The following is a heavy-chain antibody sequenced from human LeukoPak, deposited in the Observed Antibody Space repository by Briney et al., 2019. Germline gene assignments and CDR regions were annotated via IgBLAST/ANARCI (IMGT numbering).Heavy chain of an antibody. J-gene: IGHJ3*02. V-gene: IGHV7-4-1*02. CDR1: VYTFTSYA. CDR3: ARSRIPFRRYCSGGRCYTDAFDI. Sequence: ASVKVSCKASVYTFTSYAMNWVRQAPGQGLEWMGWINTNTGNPTYAQGFTGRFVFSLDTSVSTAYLQISSLKAEDTAVYYCARSRIPFRRYCSGGRCYTDAFDIWGQGTMVTVSS. D-gene: IGHD2-15*01. CDR2: INTNTGNP.